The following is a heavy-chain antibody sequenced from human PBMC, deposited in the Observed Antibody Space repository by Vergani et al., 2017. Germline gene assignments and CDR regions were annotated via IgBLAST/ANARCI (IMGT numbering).Heavy chain of an antibody. CDR1: GGSISSSSYY. CDR2: IYYSGST. J-gene: IGHJ4*02. V-gene: IGHV4-39*01. CDR3: ARLPITIFGVVAPRKDFDY. Sequence: QLQLQESGPGLVKPSETLSLTCTVSGGSISSSSYYWGWIRQPPGKGLEWIGSIYYSGSTYYNPSLKSRVTISVDTSKNQFSLKLSSVTAADTAVYYCARLPITIFGVVAPRKDFDYWGQGTLVTVSS. D-gene: IGHD3-3*01.